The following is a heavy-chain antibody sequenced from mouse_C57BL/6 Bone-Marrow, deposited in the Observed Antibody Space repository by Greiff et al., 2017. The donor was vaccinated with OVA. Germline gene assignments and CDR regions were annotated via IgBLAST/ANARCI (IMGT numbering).Heavy chain of an antibody. CDR2: IRSKSNNYAT. CDR3: VNYYGSSYGFAY. Sequence: EVKLMESGGGLVQPKGSLKLSCAASGFSFNTYAMNWVRQAPGKGLEWVARIRSKSNNYATYYADSVKDRFTISRDDSESMLYLQMNNLKTEDTAMYYCVNYYGSSYGFAYWGQGTLVTVSA. D-gene: IGHD1-1*01. V-gene: IGHV10-1*01. CDR1: GFSFNTYA. J-gene: IGHJ3*01.